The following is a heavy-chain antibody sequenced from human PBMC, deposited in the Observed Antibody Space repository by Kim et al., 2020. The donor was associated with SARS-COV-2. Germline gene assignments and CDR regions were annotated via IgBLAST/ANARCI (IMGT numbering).Heavy chain of an antibody. Sequence: GGSLRLSCAASGFTFSSYGMHWVRQAPGKGLEWVAVIWYDGSNKYYADSVKGRFTISRDNSKNTLYLQMNSLRAEDTAVYYCASTPIYDSSGWRWYFQHWGQGTLVTVSS. CDR2: IWYDGSNK. J-gene: IGHJ1*01. CDR1: GFTFSSYG. V-gene: IGHV3-33*01. CDR3: ASTPIYDSSGWRWYFQH. D-gene: IGHD3-22*01.